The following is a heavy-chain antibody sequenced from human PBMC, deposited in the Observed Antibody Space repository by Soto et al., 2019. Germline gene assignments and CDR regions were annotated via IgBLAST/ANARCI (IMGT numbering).Heavy chain of an antibody. CDR2: IYPSGGTT. V-gene: IGHV1-46*01. CDR3: ARHLNYTFYAF. D-gene: IGHD2-2*01. Sequence: ASVKVSCKATGYTFTSYYMHWVRQAPGQGLEWMGKIYPSGGTTSYAQKFQGRVAITGDTSTSTVYMEVSSLTSEDTAISYCARHLNYTFYAFWGQGTLVPVSS. CDR1: GYTFTSYY. J-gene: IGHJ1*01.